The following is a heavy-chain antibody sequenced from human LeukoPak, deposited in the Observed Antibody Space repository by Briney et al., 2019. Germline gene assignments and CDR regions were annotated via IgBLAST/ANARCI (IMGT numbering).Heavy chain of an antibody. V-gene: IGHV4-34*01. CDR3: ARGRSGWYDY. D-gene: IGHD6-19*01. J-gene: IGHJ4*02. Sequence: TPSETLSLTCAVYGGSFSGYYWSWIRQPPGKGLEWIGEINHSGSTNYNPSLKSRVTISVDTSKNQFSLKLSSVTAADTAVYYCARGRSGWYDYWGQGTLVTVSS. CDR2: INHSGST. CDR1: GGSFSGYY.